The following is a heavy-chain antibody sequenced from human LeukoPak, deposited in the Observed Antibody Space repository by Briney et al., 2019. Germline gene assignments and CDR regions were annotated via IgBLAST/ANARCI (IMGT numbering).Heavy chain of an antibody. J-gene: IGHJ4*02. CDR1: GFTFDDYA. Sequence: GRSLRLSCAASGFTFDDYAMHWVRQAPGKGLEWVSGISWNSGSIGYADSVKGRFTISRDNAKNSLYLQMNSLRAEDTALYYCAKDTQSASIAAASTWHYWGQGTLVTVSS. D-gene: IGHD6-13*01. CDR2: ISWNSGSI. CDR3: AKDTQSASIAAASTWHY. V-gene: IGHV3-9*01.